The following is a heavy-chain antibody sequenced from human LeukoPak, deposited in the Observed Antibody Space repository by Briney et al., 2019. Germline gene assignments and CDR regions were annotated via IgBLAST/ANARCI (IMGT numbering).Heavy chain of an antibody. Sequence: ASVKVSCKASGGTFSSYAISWVRQAPGQGLEWMGWINPNSGGTNYAQKFQGRVTMTRDTSISTAYMELSRLRSDDTAVYYCARDYSGSYSDAFVIWGQGTMVTVSS. D-gene: IGHD1-26*01. J-gene: IGHJ3*02. CDR3: ARDYSGSYSDAFVI. CDR2: INPNSGGT. CDR1: GGTFSSYA. V-gene: IGHV1-2*02.